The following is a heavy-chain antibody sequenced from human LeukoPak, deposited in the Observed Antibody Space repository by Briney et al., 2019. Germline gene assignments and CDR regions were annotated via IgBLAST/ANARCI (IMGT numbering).Heavy chain of an antibody. CDR1: GGSFSGCY. CDR2: IYHSGSA. CDR3: PRVTGYMIEDYFDY. Sequence: SETLSLTCAVYGGSFSGCYWSWIRQPPGKGLEWIGYIYHSGSANYNSSLKSRATISVDTSKNQFSLRLGSVTAAHTPVYSCPRVTGYMIEDYFDYWGQGILVTVSS. V-gene: IGHV4-34*11. J-gene: IGHJ4*02. D-gene: IGHD3-22*01.